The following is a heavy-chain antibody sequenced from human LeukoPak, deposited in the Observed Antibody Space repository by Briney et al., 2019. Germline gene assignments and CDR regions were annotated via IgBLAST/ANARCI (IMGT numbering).Heavy chain of an antibody. Sequence: GGSLTLSCAASGFTFSSCAMSWVRQAPGKGRECVSAISGCGGSTFYEDPVKAGLTISRDNSKNTLYLQMNSLRAEDTAVYYCAKRRYRSSWEADYWGEGTLVTVSS. D-gene: IGHD6-13*01. CDR1: GFTFSSCA. CDR2: ISGCGGST. J-gene: IGHJ4*02. V-gene: IGHV3-23*01. CDR3: AKRRYRSSWEADY.